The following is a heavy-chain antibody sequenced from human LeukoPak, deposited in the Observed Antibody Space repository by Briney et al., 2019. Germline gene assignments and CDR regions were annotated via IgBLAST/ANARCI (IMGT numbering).Heavy chain of an antibody. Sequence: GGSLRLPCAASGFTFNNYAMSWVRQAPGKGLEWVSIIYTDLTAFYADSVKGRFTISRDNSKNTLYLQMNSLRVEDTAVYYCARSQGEHWPRPFDIWGQGTMVTVSS. CDR2: IYTDLTA. CDR1: GFTFNNYA. D-gene: IGHD1-1*01. J-gene: IGHJ3*02. V-gene: IGHV3-66*01. CDR3: ARSQGEHWPRPFDI.